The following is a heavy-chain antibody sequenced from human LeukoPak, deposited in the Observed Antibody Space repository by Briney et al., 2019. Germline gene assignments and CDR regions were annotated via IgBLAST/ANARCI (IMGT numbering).Heavy chain of an antibody. CDR3: AKDRSRGSGWYDEYFQH. D-gene: IGHD6-19*01. J-gene: IGHJ1*01. CDR1: GFTFSSYG. V-gene: IGHV3-30*18. Sequence: GGPLRLSCAASGFTFSSYGMHWVRQGPGKGLEWVAVISYDGSNKYYADSVKGRFTISRDNSKNTLYLQMNSLRAEDTAVYYCAKDRSRGSGWYDEYFQHWGQGTLVTVSS. CDR2: ISYDGSNK.